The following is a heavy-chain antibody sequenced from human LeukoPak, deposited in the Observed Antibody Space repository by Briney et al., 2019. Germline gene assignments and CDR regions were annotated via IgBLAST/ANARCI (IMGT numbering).Heavy chain of an antibody. CDR3: ARSTFEDWFDP. J-gene: IGHJ5*02. Sequence: VASVKVSCTASGGTFSSYAISWVRQAPGQGLEWMGRIIPILGIANYAQRFQGRVTITADKSTSTAYMELSSLRSEDTAVYYCARSTFEDWFDPWGQGTLVTVSS. V-gene: IGHV1-69*04. CDR1: GGTFSSYA. D-gene: IGHD3-16*01. CDR2: IIPILGIA.